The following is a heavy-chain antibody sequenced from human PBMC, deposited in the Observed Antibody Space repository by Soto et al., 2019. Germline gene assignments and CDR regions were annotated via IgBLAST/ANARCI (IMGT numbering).Heavy chain of an antibody. V-gene: IGHV3-23*01. J-gene: IGHJ4*02. Sequence: EVQLLDSGGGLVQPGGSLRLSCAASGFTFSNYVMNWVRQAPGKVLDWVSAISASGGSTYYADSVKGRFTISRDNSKNTLYLQMTRLRAEDTAVYYCAKGPLGSVYDLDYWGQGTLVTVSS. CDR1: GFTFSNYV. D-gene: IGHD5-12*01. CDR3: AKGPLGSVYDLDY. CDR2: ISASGGST.